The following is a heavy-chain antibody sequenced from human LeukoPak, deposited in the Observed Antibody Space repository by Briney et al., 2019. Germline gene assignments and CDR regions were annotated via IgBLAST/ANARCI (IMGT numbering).Heavy chain of an antibody. CDR3: ARRGYSYGSTGYYLDY. D-gene: IGHD5-18*01. V-gene: IGHV3-30-3*01. Sequence: PGVSVTLSCAASGFTFSSYARVWHRQAPGKGRVWVAVISNDGSNKSHEDSVKGRFTISRDNSKNTLYLQMNSLRAEDTAVYYCARRGYSYGSTGYYLDYWGQGTLVTVSS. CDR2: ISNDGSNK. CDR1: GFTFSSYA. J-gene: IGHJ4*02.